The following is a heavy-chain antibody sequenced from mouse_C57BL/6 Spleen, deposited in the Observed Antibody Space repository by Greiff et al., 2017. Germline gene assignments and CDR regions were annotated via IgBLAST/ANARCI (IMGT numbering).Heavy chain of an antibody. D-gene: IGHD2-5*01. CDR3: ARSGNSNYLHFDY. J-gene: IGHJ2*01. V-gene: IGHV1-39*01. CDR2: INPNYGTT. CDR1: GYSFTDYN. Sequence: VQLKQSGPELVKPGASVKISCKASGYSFTDYNMNWVKQSTGKSLEWIGVINPNYGTTSYNQKFKGKATLTVDQSSSTAYMQLNSLTSEDSAVYYCARSGNSNYLHFDYWGQGTTLTVSS.